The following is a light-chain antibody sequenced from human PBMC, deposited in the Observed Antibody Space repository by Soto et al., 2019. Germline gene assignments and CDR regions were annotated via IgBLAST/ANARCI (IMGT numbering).Light chain of an antibody. CDR3: QQYFTSPLT. CDR2: GVS. J-gene: IGKJ4*01. V-gene: IGKV3-20*01. Sequence: EVMLTQSPGTMSLSPGESATLSCRASQSVSSNYLAWDQQKPGQAPRLLIYGVSTRATGIPDRFSGSGSGTDFSLTISRLEPEDFALYYCQQYFTSPLTFGGGTKVEIK. CDR1: QSVSSNY.